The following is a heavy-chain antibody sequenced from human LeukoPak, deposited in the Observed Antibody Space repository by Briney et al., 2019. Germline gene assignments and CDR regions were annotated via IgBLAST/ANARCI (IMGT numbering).Heavy chain of an antibody. CDR3: ARAGSITMIVVAIGGDDAFDI. J-gene: IGHJ3*02. CDR1: GFTFSDYY. CDR2: ISSSGSTI. D-gene: IGHD3-22*01. V-gene: IGHV3-11*01. Sequence: PGGSLRLSCAASGFTFSDYYMSWIRQAPGKGLEWVSYISSSGSTIYYADSVKGRFTISRDNAKNSLYLQMNSLRAEDTAVYYCARAGSITMIVVAIGGDDAFDIWGQGTMVTVSS.